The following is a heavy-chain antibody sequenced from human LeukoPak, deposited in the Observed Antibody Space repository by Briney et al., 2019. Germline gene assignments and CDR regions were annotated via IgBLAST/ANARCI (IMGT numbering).Heavy chain of an antibody. CDR1: GGSISSSSYY. CDR2: IYYSGST. Sequence: PSETLSLTCTVSGGSISSSSYYWGWIRQPPGKGLEWIGSIYYSGSTYYNPSLKSRVTISVDTSKNQFSLKLSSVTAADTAVYYCASRQVARDYWGQGTLVIVSS. CDR3: ASRQVARDY. J-gene: IGHJ4*02. V-gene: IGHV4-39*07. D-gene: IGHD5-12*01.